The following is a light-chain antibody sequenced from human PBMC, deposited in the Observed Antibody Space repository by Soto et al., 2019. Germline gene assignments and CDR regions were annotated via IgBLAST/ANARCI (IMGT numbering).Light chain of an antibody. V-gene: IGLV2-14*01. CDR1: SGDIGSYNR. CDR3: SSYTNINTRACV. Sequence: LTQPASVSGSPGQSITISCAGTSGDIGSYNRVSWYQQHPGKAPKLIIYEVTDRPSGVSNRFSGSKSGNTASLTISGLQAEDEAEYYCSSYTNINTRACVFGTGTKVT. CDR2: EVT. J-gene: IGLJ1*01.